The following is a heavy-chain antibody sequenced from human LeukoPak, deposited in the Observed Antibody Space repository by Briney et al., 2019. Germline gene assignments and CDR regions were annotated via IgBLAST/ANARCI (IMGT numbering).Heavy chain of an antibody. CDR3: AKAAAGTRGPFDY. D-gene: IGHD6-13*01. Sequence: GGSLRLSCAASGLTFSNYWIHWVRQAPGKGLVWVSRIHPDGRETSYADSVKGRFTVSRDNAKNTLYLQMNSLRAEDTAVYYCAKAAAGTRGPFDYWGQGTLVTVSS. J-gene: IGHJ4*02. CDR1: GLTFSNYW. CDR2: IHPDGRET. V-gene: IGHV3-74*01.